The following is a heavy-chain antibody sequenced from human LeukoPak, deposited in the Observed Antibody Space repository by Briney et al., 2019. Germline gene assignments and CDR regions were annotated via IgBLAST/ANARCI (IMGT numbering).Heavy chain of an antibody. CDR2: INHSGST. Sequence: SETLSLTCAVYGGSFSGYYWSWIRQPPPKGLEWIGEINHSGSTNYNPSLKSRVTMSVDTSKNQFSLKLSSVTAADTAVYYCARALTVTTFYYYYGMDVWGQGTTVTVSS. V-gene: IGHV4-34*01. CDR1: GGSFSGYY. J-gene: IGHJ6*02. CDR3: ARALTVTTFYYYYGMDV. D-gene: IGHD4-17*01.